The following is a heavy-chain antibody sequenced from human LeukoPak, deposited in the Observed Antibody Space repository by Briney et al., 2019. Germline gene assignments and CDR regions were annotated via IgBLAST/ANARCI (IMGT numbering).Heavy chain of an antibody. CDR2: IKSKSDGGTT. Sequence: PGRSLRLSCAASGFTFSGDGMHWVRQAPGKGLEWVGHIKSKSDGGTTDFAAPVKGRFTISRDDSKNTLFLQMNSLKTDDTAVYYCTSGTWIQLAVPVYWGQGTLVTVSS. D-gene: IGHD5-18*01. CDR1: GFTFSGDG. CDR3: TSGTWIQLAVPVY. J-gene: IGHJ4*02. V-gene: IGHV3-15*01.